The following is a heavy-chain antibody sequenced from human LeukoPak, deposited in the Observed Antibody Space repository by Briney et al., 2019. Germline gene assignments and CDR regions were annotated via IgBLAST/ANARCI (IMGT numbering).Heavy chain of an antibody. Sequence: GGSLRLSCAASGFTFSSYAMSWVRQAPRKGLEWVSAISGSGGSTYYADSVKGRFTISRDNSKNTMYMQMNSLRAEDTAVYYCAKDLWMEDIVVIPAATVFDYWGQGTLVTVSS. V-gene: IGHV3-23*01. CDR1: GFTFSSYA. CDR3: AKDLWMEDIVVIPAATVFDY. CDR2: ISGSGGST. D-gene: IGHD2-2*01. J-gene: IGHJ4*02.